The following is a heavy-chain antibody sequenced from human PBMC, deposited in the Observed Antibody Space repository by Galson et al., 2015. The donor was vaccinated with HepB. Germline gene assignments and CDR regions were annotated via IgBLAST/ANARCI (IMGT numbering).Heavy chain of an antibody. V-gene: IGHV3-30*18. CDR2: ISYDGNKK. CDR3: AKRWSSSWYTGDAFDI. J-gene: IGHJ3*02. D-gene: IGHD6-13*01. Sequence: SLRLSCAASGFSFSSYAIHWVRQAPGKGLERVAVISYDGNKKYYADSVKGRFTISRDNSKNTLYLQMNSLRAEDTAVYYCAKRWSSSWYTGDAFDIWGQETMVTVSS. CDR1: GFSFSSYA.